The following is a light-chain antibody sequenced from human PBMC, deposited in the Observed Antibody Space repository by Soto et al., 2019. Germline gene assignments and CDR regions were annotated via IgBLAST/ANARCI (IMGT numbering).Light chain of an antibody. CDR2: EAS. CDR1: SNDVGTYNL. CDR3: CSYGRSVV. Sequence: QSVLTQPASVSGSPGQSITISCTGISNDVGTYNLVSWYQHHPGKAPKLIIYEASKRPSGVPNRFSGSKSGNTASLTISGLHAEDKADYYCCSYGRSVVFGGGTKLTVL. V-gene: IGLV2-23*01. J-gene: IGLJ2*01.